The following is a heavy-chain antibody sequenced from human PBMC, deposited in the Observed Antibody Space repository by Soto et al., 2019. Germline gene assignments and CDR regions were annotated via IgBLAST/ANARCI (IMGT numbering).Heavy chain of an antibody. CDR3: ARASVGLVIDY. J-gene: IGHJ4*02. Sequence: SETLSLTCTVSGGSVSSGSYYWSWIRQPPGKGLEWIGYIYYSGSTNYNPSLKSRVTISVDTSKNQFSLKLSSVTAADTAVYYCARASVGLVIDYWGQGTLVTVSS. D-gene: IGHD3-22*01. V-gene: IGHV4-61*01. CDR1: GGSVSSGSYY. CDR2: IYYSGST.